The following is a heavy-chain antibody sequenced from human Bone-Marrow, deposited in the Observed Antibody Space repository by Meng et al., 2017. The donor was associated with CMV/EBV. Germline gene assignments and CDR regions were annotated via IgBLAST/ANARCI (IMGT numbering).Heavy chain of an antibody. D-gene: IGHD6-6*01. J-gene: IGHJ5*02. CDR1: GGSISSNNYF. V-gene: IGHV4-39*07. CDR3: AREYSSSCRFDP. CDR2: IYYTGSN. Sequence: GSLRLSCTVSGGSISSNNYFWGWIRQPPGKGLEWIGSIYYTGSNYYNPSLKSRVTISVDTSKNQFSLKLSSVTAADTAVYSCAREYSSSCRFDPWGQGTLVTVSS.